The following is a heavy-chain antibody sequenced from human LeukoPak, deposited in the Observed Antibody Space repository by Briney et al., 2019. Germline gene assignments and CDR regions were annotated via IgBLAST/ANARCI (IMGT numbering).Heavy chain of an antibody. Sequence: TGGSLRLSCAASGFTFSSYAMSWVRQAPGKGLEWVSGISGSGGNRYHADSVKGRFTISRDNSKNTLYLQMNSLRAEDTAIYYCAKYGTWGGDYFDYWGQGALVTVSS. CDR1: GFTFSSYA. J-gene: IGHJ4*02. CDR2: ISGSGGNR. V-gene: IGHV3-23*01. CDR3: AKYGTWGGDYFDY. D-gene: IGHD7-27*01.